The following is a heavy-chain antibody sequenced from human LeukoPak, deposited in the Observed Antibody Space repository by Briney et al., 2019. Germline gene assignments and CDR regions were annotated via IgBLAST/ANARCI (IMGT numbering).Heavy chain of an antibody. CDR2: IIHNGST. J-gene: IGHJ3*02. V-gene: IGHV4-34*12. Sequence: PSQTLSPTWAVYGPSFGSYYWSWIRPPPGNGLEWIGAIIHNGSTNYNPSLKSRVTISVDTSKNQSSLKLSSVTAADAAVYYCARAKRVVVPAARRGAFDIWGQGTMVTVSS. CDR1: GPSFGSYY. CDR3: ARAKRVVVPAARRGAFDI. D-gene: IGHD2-2*01.